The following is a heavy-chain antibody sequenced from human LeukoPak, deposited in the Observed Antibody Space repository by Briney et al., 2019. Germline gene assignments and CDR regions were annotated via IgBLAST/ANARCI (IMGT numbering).Heavy chain of an antibody. V-gene: IGHV3-21*01. Sequence: GGSLRLSCAASGFTFTSYNMNWVRQAPGKGLEWLSSITSSSNYISYADSVTGRFTISRDNDKNSLYLEMNSLRAEDTTVYYCARGCWDYGSGSYCGIDYWGQGTLVTVSS. J-gene: IGHJ4*02. CDR3: ARGCWDYGSGSYCGIDY. CDR2: ITSSSNYI. D-gene: IGHD3-10*01. CDR1: GFTFTSYN.